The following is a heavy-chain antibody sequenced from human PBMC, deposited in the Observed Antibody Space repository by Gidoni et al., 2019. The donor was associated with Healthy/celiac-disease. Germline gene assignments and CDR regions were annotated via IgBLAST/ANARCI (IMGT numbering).Heavy chain of an antibody. D-gene: IGHD3-22*01. V-gene: IGHV4-39*01. Sequence: QLQLQASGPGLVKPSETLSLTCTVAAGSISSSSDYCGWIRQPPGKGLEWFGSIYYSGSTYYNPSLKSLVTISVATSKIQFSLKLSSVTAADTAVYYCARHDAGWLFPFDYWGQGTLVTVSS. CDR2: IYYSGST. CDR3: ARHDAGWLFPFDY. CDR1: AGSISSSSDY. J-gene: IGHJ4*02.